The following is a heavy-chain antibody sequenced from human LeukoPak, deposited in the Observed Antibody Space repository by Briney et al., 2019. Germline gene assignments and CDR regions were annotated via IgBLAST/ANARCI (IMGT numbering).Heavy chain of an antibody. Sequence: PGGSLRPSCAASGFTFSDYYMSWIRQAPGKGLEWVSYISSSSSYTNYADSVKGRFTISRDNAKNSLYLQMNSLRAEDTAVYYCAREGYTGNFDYWGQGTLVTVSS. CDR1: GFTFSDYY. V-gene: IGHV3-11*05. J-gene: IGHJ4*02. D-gene: IGHD2-2*02. CDR3: AREGYTGNFDY. CDR2: ISSSSSYT.